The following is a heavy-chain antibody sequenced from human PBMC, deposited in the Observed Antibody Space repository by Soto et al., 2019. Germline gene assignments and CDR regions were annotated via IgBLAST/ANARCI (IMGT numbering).Heavy chain of an antibody. CDR3: AREMYYYDSSGYSHNAFDI. D-gene: IGHD3-22*01. J-gene: IGHJ3*02. Sequence: QVHLVQSGAEVKKPGASVKVSCQASGYTFSSYALHWVRQAPGQSLEWMGWINAGYGNTKYSQKFQGRVTITRDTSATTAYMELISLRFEDTAVYYCAREMYYYDSSGYSHNAFDIWGQGTMVTVSS. CDR2: INAGYGNT. V-gene: IGHV1-3*01. CDR1: GYTFSSYA.